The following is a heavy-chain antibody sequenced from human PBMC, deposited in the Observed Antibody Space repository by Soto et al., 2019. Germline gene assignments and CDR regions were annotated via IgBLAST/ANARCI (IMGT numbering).Heavy chain of an antibody. V-gene: IGHV1-24*01. CDR1: GYTLTELS. D-gene: IGHD3-16*01. CDR3: ATLPMITFGGVPDAFDI. J-gene: IGHJ3*02. Sequence: ASVKVSCKVSGYTLTELSMHWVRQAPGKGLEWMGGFDPEDGETIYAQKFQGRVTMTEDTSTDTAYMELSSLRSEDTAVYYCATLPMITFGGVPDAFDIWGQGTMVTVS. CDR2: FDPEDGET.